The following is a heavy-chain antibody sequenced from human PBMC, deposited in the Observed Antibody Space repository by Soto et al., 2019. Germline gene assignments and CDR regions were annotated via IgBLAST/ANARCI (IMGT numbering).Heavy chain of an antibody. CDR3: ARGQRFSDWFDP. J-gene: IGHJ5*02. CDR2: IYSSGST. CDR1: GGDISTYY. V-gene: IGHV4-4*07. Sequence: QVQLQESGPGLVKPSETLSLTCTVSGGDISTYYWTWIRQPAGKGLEWIGRIYSSGSTKYNPSLKSRVTMSLDTSKNQFSLRLSSVTPADTAVYYCARGQRFSDWFDPWGQGTLVTVSS. D-gene: IGHD3-3*01.